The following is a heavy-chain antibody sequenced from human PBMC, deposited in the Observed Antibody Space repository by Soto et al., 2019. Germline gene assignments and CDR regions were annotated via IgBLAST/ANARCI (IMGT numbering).Heavy chain of an antibody. Sequence: ASVKVSCKASGYTLTELSMHWVRQAPGKGLEWMGGFDPEDGETIYAQKFQGRVTMTEDTSTDTAYMELSSLRSEDTAVYYCATDRITMVRGVHTPPRHWGQGTLVPSPQ. J-gene: IGHJ4*02. V-gene: IGHV1-24*01. CDR1: GYTLTELS. CDR2: FDPEDGET. CDR3: ATDRITMVRGVHTPPRH. D-gene: IGHD3-10*01.